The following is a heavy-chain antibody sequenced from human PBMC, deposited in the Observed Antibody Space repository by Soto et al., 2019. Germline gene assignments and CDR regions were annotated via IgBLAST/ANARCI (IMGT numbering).Heavy chain of an antibody. D-gene: IGHD3-3*02. CDR2: IYYSGST. J-gene: IGHJ2*01. V-gene: IGHV4-39*01. Sequence: AGKGLEWIGSIYYSGSTYYNPSLKSRVTISVDTSKNQFSLKLSSVTAADTAVYYARGIFFFQAEDGIRDYLSVSAFLLNRSSDL. CDR3: RGIFFFQAEDGIRDYLSVSAFLLNRSSDL.